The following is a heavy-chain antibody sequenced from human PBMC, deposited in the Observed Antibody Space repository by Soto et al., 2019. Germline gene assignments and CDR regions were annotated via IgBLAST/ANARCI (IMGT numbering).Heavy chain of an antibody. CDR2: SSAAGRST. J-gene: IGHJ4*02. D-gene: IGHD1-1*01. CDR3: GKNGHWRNVQLDS. CDR1: GFTFSDSA. V-gene: IGHV3-23*01. Sequence: GGSLRLSCTASGFTFSDSAMTWVRQAPGKGLEWVSISSAAGRSTYHADSVRGRFTISRDNSRNTLYLRMTSLRADDTAVYYCGKNGHWRNVQLDSWGEGTQVTVS.